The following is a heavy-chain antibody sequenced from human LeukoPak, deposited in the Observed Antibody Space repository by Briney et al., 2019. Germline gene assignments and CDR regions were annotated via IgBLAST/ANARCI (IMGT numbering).Heavy chain of an antibody. J-gene: IGHJ3*02. Sequence: SETLSLTCAVYGGSFSGYYWSWIRQPPGKGLEWIGEINHSGSTNYNPSLKSRVTISVDTSKNQFSLKLSSVTAADTAVYYCAXXXLRYFDWLQKTDAFDIWGQGTMVTVSS. V-gene: IGHV4-34*01. CDR1: GGSFSGYY. CDR2: INHSGST. CDR3: AXXXLRYFDWLQKTDAFDI. D-gene: IGHD3-9*01.